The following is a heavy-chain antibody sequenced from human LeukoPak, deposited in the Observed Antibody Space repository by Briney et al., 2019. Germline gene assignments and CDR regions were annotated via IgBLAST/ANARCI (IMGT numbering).Heavy chain of an antibody. Sequence: SETLSLTCAVYGGSFSGYYWSWIRQPPGKGLEWIGEINHSGSTNYNPSLKSRVTKSVDTSKNQFSLKLSSVTAADTAEYYCARARTVLLWFGESEGSYYFDYWGQGTLVTVSS. CDR2: INHSGST. V-gene: IGHV4-34*01. CDR3: ARARTVLLWFGESEGSYYFDY. J-gene: IGHJ4*02. D-gene: IGHD3-10*01. CDR1: GGSFSGYY.